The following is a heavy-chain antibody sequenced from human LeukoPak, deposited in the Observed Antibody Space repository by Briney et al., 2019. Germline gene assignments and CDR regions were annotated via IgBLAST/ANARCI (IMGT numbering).Heavy chain of an antibody. J-gene: IGHJ4*02. D-gene: IGHD3-10*01. CDR2: INHSGST. Sequence: SETLSLTCAVYGESFSGYYWSWIRQPPGKGLEWIGEINHSGSTNYNPSLKSRVTISVDTSKNQFSLKLSSVTAADTAVYYCARGPKRITMVRGVIRPFDYWGQGTLVTVSS. V-gene: IGHV4-34*01. CDR3: ARGPKRITMVRGVIRPFDY. CDR1: GESFSGYY.